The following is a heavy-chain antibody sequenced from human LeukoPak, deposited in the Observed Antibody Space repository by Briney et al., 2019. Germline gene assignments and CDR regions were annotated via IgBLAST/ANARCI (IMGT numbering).Heavy chain of an antibody. CDR2: IYTSGNN. D-gene: IGHD3-16*01. CDR1: GTSISTYY. J-gene: IGHJ4*02. Sequence: SGTLSLTCTVSGTSISTYYWSWIRQPAGKGLEWIGRIYTSGNNKYNPSLESRVTMSVDTSKNQFSLNLTSVTAADTAVYYCARARGSLSFRGRYYFDYWGQGTLVTVSS. CDR3: ARARGSLSFRGRYYFDY. V-gene: IGHV4-4*07.